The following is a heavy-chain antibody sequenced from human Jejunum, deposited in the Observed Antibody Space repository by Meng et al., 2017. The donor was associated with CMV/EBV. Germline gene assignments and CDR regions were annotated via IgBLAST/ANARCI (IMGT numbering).Heavy chain of an antibody. CDR2: INPNSGVT. J-gene: IGHJ4*02. CDR3: ARGYYDRFFDY. CDR1: EYTCTDYF. V-gene: IGHV1-2*06. D-gene: IGHD3-22*01. Sequence: SCKASEYTCTDYFLHWVRQAPGRGLQWMGRINPNSGVTNYAHNFQGRVAMTRDTSIGAAYMELSRLKSDDTAVYYCARGYYDRFFDYWGQGTLVTVSS.